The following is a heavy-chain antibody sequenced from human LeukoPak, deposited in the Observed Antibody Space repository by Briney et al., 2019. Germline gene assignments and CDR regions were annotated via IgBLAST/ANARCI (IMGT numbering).Heavy chain of an antibody. J-gene: IGHJ6*04. CDR2: ISYDGSNK. Sequence: GRSLRLSCAASGFTFSSYGMHWVRQAPGKELEWVAVISYDGSNKYYADSVKGRFTISRDNSKNTLYLQMNSLRAEDTAVYYCAKDRIRMVRGVIHYYYYGMDVWGKGTTVTVSS. V-gene: IGHV3-30*18. CDR1: GFTFSSYG. CDR3: AKDRIRMVRGVIHYYYYGMDV. D-gene: IGHD3-10*01.